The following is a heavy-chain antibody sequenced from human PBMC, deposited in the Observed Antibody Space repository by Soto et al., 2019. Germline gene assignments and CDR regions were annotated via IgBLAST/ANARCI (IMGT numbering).Heavy chain of an antibody. J-gene: IGHJ4*02. CDR2: SRSRANNYAT. Sequence: GGSLRLSCAASGLTFSGSAMHWVRQASGKGLEWVGRSRSRANNYATTYAASVKGRFTIPRDESKNTTYLQMNSLKTEDTAVYYCSTLIYDTSNFYDLDYWGRGTLVTVSS. D-gene: IGHD3-22*01. V-gene: IGHV3-73*01. CDR1: GLTFSGSA. CDR3: STLIYDTSNFYDLDY.